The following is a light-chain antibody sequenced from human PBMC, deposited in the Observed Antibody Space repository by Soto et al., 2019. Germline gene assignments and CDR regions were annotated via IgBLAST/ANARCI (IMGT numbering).Light chain of an antibody. CDR3: AAWDDSLSGYV. CDR2: GNN. V-gene: IGLV1-47*02. Sequence: QCALTQPPSGSGTPGQRVTISCSGSSSNIGSNYVYWYQQLPGTAPKLLIFGNNQRPSGVPDRFSGSKYGTSASLAISGIRSEDEADYYCAAWDDSLSGYVFGTGTKLTVL. J-gene: IGLJ1*01. CDR1: SSNIGSNY.